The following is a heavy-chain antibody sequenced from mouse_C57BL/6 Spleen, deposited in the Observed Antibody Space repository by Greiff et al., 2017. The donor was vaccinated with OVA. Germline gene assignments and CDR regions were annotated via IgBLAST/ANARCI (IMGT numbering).Heavy chain of an antibody. J-gene: IGHJ2*01. Sequence: QVQLQQPGAELVKPGASVKLSCKASGYSFTSYWMQWVNQRPGQGLEWLGEIDPSDSSTYYNQKFTGQATLTVDTATSTAYMQLSSLTSEDAAIDYCARRRSYGSSYLDYWGQGTTLTVSS. CDR3: ARRRSYGSSYLDY. V-gene: IGHV1-50*01. D-gene: IGHD1-1*01. CDR1: GYSFTSYW. CDR2: IDPSDSST.